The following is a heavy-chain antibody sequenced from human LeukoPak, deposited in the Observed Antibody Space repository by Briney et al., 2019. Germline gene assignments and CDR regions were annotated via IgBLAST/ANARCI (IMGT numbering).Heavy chain of an antibody. CDR2: INHSGST. D-gene: IGHD2/OR15-2a*01. Sequence: PSETLSLTCAVYGGSFSGYYWSWIRQPPGKGLEWIGEINHSGSTNYNPSLKSQVTISVDTSKNQFSLKLSSVTAADTAVYYCAAYYGYYAFDIWGQGTMVTVSS. V-gene: IGHV4-34*01. CDR3: AAYYGYYAFDI. J-gene: IGHJ3*02. CDR1: GGSFSGYY.